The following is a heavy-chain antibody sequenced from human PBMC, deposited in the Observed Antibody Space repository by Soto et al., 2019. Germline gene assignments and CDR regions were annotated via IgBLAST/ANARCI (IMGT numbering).Heavy chain of an antibody. CDR3: ARHLCASGGSCYPNWFDP. Sequence: SETLSLTCAVYGGSFSGYYWSWIRQTPGKGLEWIGEINDSGSTNNNPSLKSRVTILVDTSKNQFSLKLSSVTAADTAVYYCARHLCASGGSCYPNWFDPWGQGTLVTVSS. D-gene: IGHD2-15*01. J-gene: IGHJ5*02. V-gene: IGHV4-34*01. CDR2: INDSGST. CDR1: GGSFSGYY.